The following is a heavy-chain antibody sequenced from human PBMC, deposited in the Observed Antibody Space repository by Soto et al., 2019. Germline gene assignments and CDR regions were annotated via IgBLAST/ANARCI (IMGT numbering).Heavy chain of an antibody. J-gene: IGHJ4*02. CDR2: ISYDGSNK. V-gene: IGHV3-30-3*01. CDR3: ARDQTPWYCSSTSCPVGFDY. D-gene: IGHD2-2*01. CDR1: GFTFSSYA. Sequence: PGGSLRLSCAASGFTFSSYAMHWVRQAPGKGLEWVAVISYDGSNKYYADSVKGRFTISRDNSKNTLYLQMNSLRAEDTAVYYCARDQTPWYCSSTSCPVGFDYWGQGT.